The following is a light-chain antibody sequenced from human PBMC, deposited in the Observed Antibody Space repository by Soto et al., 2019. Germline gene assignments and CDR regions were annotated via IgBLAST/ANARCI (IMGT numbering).Light chain of an antibody. CDR3: QHYNNWPPWT. Sequence: EIVMTQSPATLSASPGERATLSCRASQSVSINLAWYRQKPGQAPRLLIYGASTRATGIPARFSGSGSGTEFTLTISSLQSEDFAVYYCQHYNNWPPWTFGQGTKVEIK. V-gene: IGKV3-15*01. CDR2: GAS. CDR1: QSVSIN. J-gene: IGKJ1*01.